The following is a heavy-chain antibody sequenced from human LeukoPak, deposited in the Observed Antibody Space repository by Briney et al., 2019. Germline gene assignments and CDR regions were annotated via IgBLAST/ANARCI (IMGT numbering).Heavy chain of an antibody. CDR1: GGSIISSSYY. V-gene: IGHV4-39*01. J-gene: IGHJ4*02. D-gene: IGHD2-21*01. Sequence: SETLSLTCGVSGGSIISSSYYWGWIRQPPGRGLEWIASMFYSGNTYYNPSLKSRVTMSVDTTENQFSLKLSSVTAADTAVYYCARHVVGNYDLLSFDYWGQGSLVTVSS. CDR3: ARHVVGNYDLLSFDY. CDR2: MFYSGNT.